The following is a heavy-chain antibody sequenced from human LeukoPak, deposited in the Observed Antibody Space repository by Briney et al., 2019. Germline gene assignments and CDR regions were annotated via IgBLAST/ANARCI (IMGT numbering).Heavy chain of an antibody. CDR3: ARDRYGDFEDY. D-gene: IGHD4-17*01. J-gene: IGHJ4*02. CDR1: GGSINTANYY. CDR2: ISYSGTP. Sequence: SGTLSLTCNVSGGSINTANYYWTWIRQPPGKGLGWIGYISYSGTPYYNPSLNSRVTISLDTSKNQFPLRLNSVTAADTAMYYCARDRYGDFEDYWGQGTLVTVSS. V-gene: IGHV4-30-4*08.